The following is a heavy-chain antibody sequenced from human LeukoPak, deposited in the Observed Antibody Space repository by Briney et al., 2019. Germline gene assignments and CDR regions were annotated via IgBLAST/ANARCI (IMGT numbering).Heavy chain of an antibody. V-gene: IGHV1-18*01. CDR3: ARGGSGYDWFDP. J-gene: IGHJ5*02. CDR1: GGTFSSYA. CDR2: ISAYNGNT. D-gene: IGHD5-12*01. Sequence: ASVKVSCKASGGTFSSYAISWVRQAPGQGLEWMGWISAYNGNTNYAQKLQGRVTMTTDTSTSTAYMELRSLRSDDTAVYYCARGGSGYDWFDPWGQGTLVTVSS.